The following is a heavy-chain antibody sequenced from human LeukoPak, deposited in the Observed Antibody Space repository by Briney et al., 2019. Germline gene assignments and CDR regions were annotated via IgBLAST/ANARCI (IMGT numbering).Heavy chain of an antibody. J-gene: IGHJ4*02. CDR1: GGSISIYH. V-gene: IGHV4-59*08. CDR3: ARYEFWSGYYGC. Sequence: PSETLSLTCTVSGGSISIYHWSWIRQPPGKGLEWIGYIYYSGSTNYNPSLKSRVTISVDPSKNQFSPEASSGAAGSTGVDYLARYEFWSGYYGCWGQGTLVSVS. D-gene: IGHD3-3*01. CDR2: IYYSGST.